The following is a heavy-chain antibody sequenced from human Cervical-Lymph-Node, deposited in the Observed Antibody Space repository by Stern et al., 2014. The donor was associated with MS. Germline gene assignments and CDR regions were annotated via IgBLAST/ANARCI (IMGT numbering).Heavy chain of an antibody. D-gene: IGHD4-17*01. Sequence: EVQLEESGGRLVQPGGSLRLSCAASGLTLSLYGMNWVRQAPGQGLEWISYISSSSSTIYYADSVEGRFTISRDNAKNSLYLQMNGLRAEDTAVYYCARGYGYFDYWGQGTLVTVSS. CDR1: GLTLSLYG. J-gene: IGHJ4*02. V-gene: IGHV3-48*01. CDR3: ARGYGYFDY. CDR2: ISSSSSTI.